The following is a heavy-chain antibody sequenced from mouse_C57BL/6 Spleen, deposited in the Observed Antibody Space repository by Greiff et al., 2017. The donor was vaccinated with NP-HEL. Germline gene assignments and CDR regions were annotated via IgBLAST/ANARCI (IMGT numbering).Heavy chain of an antibody. D-gene: IGHD2-5*01. Sequence: EVKLVESGPGLVKPSQSLSLTCSVTGYSITSGYYWNWIRQFPGNKLEWMGYISYDGSNNYNPSLKNRISITRDTSKNQFFLKLNSVTTEDTATYYCARHYSNYFDYWGQGTTLTVSS. J-gene: IGHJ2*01. CDR3: ARHYSNYFDY. CDR1: GYSITSGYY. V-gene: IGHV3-6*01. CDR2: ISYDGSN.